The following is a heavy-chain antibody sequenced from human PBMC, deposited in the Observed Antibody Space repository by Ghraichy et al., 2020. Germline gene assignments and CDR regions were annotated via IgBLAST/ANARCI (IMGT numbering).Heavy chain of an antibody. CDR1: GYSFTTYW. Sequence: GESLNISCKGSGYSFTTYWIAWVRQMPGKGLEWMGIIYPGDSDTRFSPSFQGQVTISADKSISTAYLQWSSLKASDTAMYYCARGGRAGERLIDYWGQGTLVTVSS. J-gene: IGHJ4*02. CDR2: IYPGDSDT. CDR3: ARGGRAGERLIDY. D-gene: IGHD6-25*01. V-gene: IGHV5-51*01.